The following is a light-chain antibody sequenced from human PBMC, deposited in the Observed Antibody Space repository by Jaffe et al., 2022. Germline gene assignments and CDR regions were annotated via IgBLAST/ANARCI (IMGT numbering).Light chain of an antibody. CDR2: GAS. CDR1: QNIYNN. J-gene: IGKJ1*01. V-gene: IGKV3-15*01. CDR3: QQYNNWPPWT. Sequence: EVVMTQSPATLSVSPGDRATLSCRASQNIYNNLAWYQQRPGQAPRLLISGASTRATGIPARFSGSGSGTEFTLTISSLQSEDFAVYYCQQYNNWPPWTFGQGTKVEMK.